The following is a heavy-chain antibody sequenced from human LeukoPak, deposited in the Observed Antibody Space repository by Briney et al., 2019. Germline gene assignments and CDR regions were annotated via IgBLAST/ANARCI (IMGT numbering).Heavy chain of an antibody. V-gene: IGHV3-33*01. CDR1: GFTFSNYG. D-gene: IGHD3-10*01. J-gene: IGHJ3*02. Sequence: GGSLRLSCAASGFTFSNYGMHWVRQAPGKRMEWVAVIWYDGNNKNYADSVKGRFTISRDNSKNTLYLQMNSLRAEDTAVYYCARNYGSGRGSDALDIWGQGTMVTVSS. CDR3: ARNYGSGRGSDALDI. CDR2: IWYDGNNK.